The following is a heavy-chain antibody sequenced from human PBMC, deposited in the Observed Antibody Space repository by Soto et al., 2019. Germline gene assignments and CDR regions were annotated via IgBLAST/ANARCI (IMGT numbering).Heavy chain of an antibody. V-gene: IGHV3-23*01. J-gene: IGHJ4*02. D-gene: IGHD5-12*01. Sequence: EVQLLESGGGLVQPGGSLRLSCAASGFTFSSYAMSWVRQAPGKGLEWVSAISGSGGSTYYADSVKGRFTISREHSKNTLYLQMNSLRAEETAVYYCAKGIVATIRGYYFDYWGQGTLVTVSS. CDR2: ISGSGGST. CDR1: GFTFSSYA. CDR3: AKGIVATIRGYYFDY.